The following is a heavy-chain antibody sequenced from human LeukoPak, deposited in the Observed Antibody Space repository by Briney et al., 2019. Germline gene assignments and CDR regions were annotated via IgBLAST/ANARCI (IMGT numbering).Heavy chain of an antibody. Sequence: PGGSLRLSCAASGFTFSNAWMSWVRQAPGKGLEWVGRIKSKTDGGTTDYAAPVKGRFTISRDDSKNTLYLQMNSLKTEDTAVYYCTTATLDMVRGVRPRHFDPWGQGTPVTVSS. CDR3: TTATLDMVRGVRPRHFDP. D-gene: IGHD3-10*01. CDR1: GFTFSNAW. CDR2: IKSKTDGGTT. J-gene: IGHJ5*02. V-gene: IGHV3-15*01.